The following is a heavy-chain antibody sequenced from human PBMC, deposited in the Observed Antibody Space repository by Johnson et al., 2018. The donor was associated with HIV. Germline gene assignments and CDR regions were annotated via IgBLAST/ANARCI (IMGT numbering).Heavy chain of an antibody. Sequence: VQLVESGGGVVQPGRSLRLSCAASGLNVSSTYMSWVRQAPGKGLEWVSGISWNSGSIGYADSVKGRFTISRDNSKNYLYLQMNSLRPADTALEYCAKDRGVYPAGWGDYFLNAFDIWGQGTMVTVSS. CDR3: AKDRGVYPAGWGDYFLNAFDI. J-gene: IGHJ3*02. CDR1: GLNVSSTY. D-gene: IGHD2-8*02. CDR2: ISWNSGSI. V-gene: IGHV3-9*01.